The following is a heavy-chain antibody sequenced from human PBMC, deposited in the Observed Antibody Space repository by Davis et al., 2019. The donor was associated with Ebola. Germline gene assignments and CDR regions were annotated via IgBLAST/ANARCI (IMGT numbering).Heavy chain of an antibody. CDR3: VAGTAAATFTY. CDR1: GSTFKNYH. J-gene: IGHJ4*02. Sequence: GESLKISCAFSGSTFKNYHLNWVRQAPGKRPDWVSSVSSRGSFIYYADSVKGRFFISRDDAKSLLYLQMDSLRDDDTSVYYCVAGTAAATFTYWGQGTQVTVSS. D-gene: IGHD6-13*01. V-gene: IGHV3-21*01. CDR2: VSSRGSFI.